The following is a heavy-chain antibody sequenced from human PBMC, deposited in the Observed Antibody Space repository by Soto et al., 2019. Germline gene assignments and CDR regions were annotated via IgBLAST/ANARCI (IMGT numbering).Heavy chain of an antibody. CDR2: ISTYNGNT. CDR1: GYTFTSYD. Sequence: QVQLVQSGAEVKKPGASVKVSCKASGYTFTSYDISWVRQAPGQGLEWMGWISTYNGNTNYAQKLQGRVTMTTDTSTSTAYMELRSLRSDDTAVYYCARVPATGYYYDSSGYYYFDYWGQGTLVTVSS. V-gene: IGHV1-18*01. D-gene: IGHD3-22*01. J-gene: IGHJ4*02. CDR3: ARVPATGYYYDSSGYYYFDY.